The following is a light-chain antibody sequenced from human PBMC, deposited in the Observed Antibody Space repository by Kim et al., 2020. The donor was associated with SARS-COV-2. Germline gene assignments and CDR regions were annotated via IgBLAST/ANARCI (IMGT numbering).Light chain of an antibody. CDR1: KLGDRY. CDR3: QAWDGSTGV. CDR2: QDN. J-gene: IGLJ2*01. Sequence: SVSPGQTASITCSGDKLGDRYPCWYQQKPGQSPLLVIYQDNRRPSGIPERFSGSNSGNTATLTISGTQAMDEADYYCQAWDGSTGVFGGGTQLTVL. V-gene: IGLV3-1*01.